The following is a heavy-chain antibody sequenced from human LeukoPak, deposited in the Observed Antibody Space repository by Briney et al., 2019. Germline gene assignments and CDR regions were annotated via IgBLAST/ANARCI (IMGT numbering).Heavy chain of an antibody. CDR1: GGSISSYY. D-gene: IGHD6-19*01. V-gene: IGHV4-59*01. Sequence: PSETLSLTCTVSGGSISSYYWSWIRQPPGKGLEWVGYIYYSGSTNYNPSLKSRVTISVDTCKDQFSLKLSSVTAADTAVYYCARDRIAVAAYYYYGMDVWGQGTTVTVSS. CDR2: IYYSGST. J-gene: IGHJ6*02. CDR3: ARDRIAVAAYYYYGMDV.